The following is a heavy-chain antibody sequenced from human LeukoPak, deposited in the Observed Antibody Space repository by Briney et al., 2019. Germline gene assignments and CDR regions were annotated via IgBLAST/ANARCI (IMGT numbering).Heavy chain of an antibody. CDR2: FDPEDGET. V-gene: IGHV1-24*01. Sequence: ASVKVSCKVSGYTLTELSMHWVRQAPGKGLEWMGGFDPEDGETIYAQKSQGRVTMTEDTSTDTAYMELCSLRSEDTAVYYCATSYYDSSGYYPLYYFDYWGQGTLVTVSP. D-gene: IGHD3-22*01. J-gene: IGHJ4*02. CDR1: GYTLTELS. CDR3: ATSYYDSSGYYPLYYFDY.